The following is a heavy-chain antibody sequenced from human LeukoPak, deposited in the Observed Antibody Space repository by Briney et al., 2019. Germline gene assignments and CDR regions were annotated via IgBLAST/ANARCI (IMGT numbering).Heavy chain of an antibody. J-gene: IGHJ4*02. CDR2: ISDSGDNT. D-gene: IGHD5-12*01. Sequence: GGSLRLSCVASGFTFSSYAMSWVRQAPGKGLEWVSTISDSGDNTYYADSVKGRFTISRDNSKNTLYLQMNSLRAEDTAVYYCAKSRYSGYGPFDYWGQGTLVTVSS. V-gene: IGHV3-23*01. CDR3: AKSRYSGYGPFDY. CDR1: GFTFSSYA.